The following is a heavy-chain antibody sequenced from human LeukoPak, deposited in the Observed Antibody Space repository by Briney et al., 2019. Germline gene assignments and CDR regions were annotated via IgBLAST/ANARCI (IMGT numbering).Heavy chain of an antibody. V-gene: IGHV1-18*01. CDR3: ATDGDYTFDY. D-gene: IGHD3-16*01. Sequence: ASVKVSCKASGYTFTSYGISWVRQAPGQGLEWMGWISAYNGNTNYAQKFQGRVTMTTDIFTSTAYMELRSLRSDDTAVYYCATDGDYTFDYWGQGTLVTVSS. J-gene: IGHJ4*02. CDR2: ISAYNGNT. CDR1: GYTFTSYG.